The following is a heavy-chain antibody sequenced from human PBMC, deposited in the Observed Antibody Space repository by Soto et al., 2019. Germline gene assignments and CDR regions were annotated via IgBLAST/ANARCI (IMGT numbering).Heavy chain of an antibody. D-gene: IGHD2-15*01. CDR3: AKDHQFDVVAAPSPDY. J-gene: IGHJ4*02. V-gene: IGHV3-30*18. CDR2: ISYDGSNK. CDR1: GFTFSSYG. Sequence: QVQLVESGGGVVQPGRSLRLSCAASGFTFSSYGMHWVRQAPGKGLEWVAVISYDGSNKYYADSVKGRFTISRDNSKNMLYLQMNSLRAEDTAVYYCAKDHQFDVVAAPSPDYWGQGTLLTVSS.